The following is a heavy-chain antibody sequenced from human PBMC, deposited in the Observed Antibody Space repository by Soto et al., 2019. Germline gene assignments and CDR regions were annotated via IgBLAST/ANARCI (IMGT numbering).Heavy chain of an antibody. CDR3: ARNNILEIFYGGMDV. J-gene: IGHJ6*02. D-gene: IGHD4-17*01. CDR1: GGSISSGDYY. CDR2: IYYSGST. V-gene: IGHV4-30-4*01. Sequence: PSETLSLTCTVSGGSISSGDYYWSWIRQPPGKGLEWIGYIYYSGSTYYNPSLKSGVTISVDTSKSQFSLKLSSVTAADTAVYYCARNNILEIFYGGMDVWGQGTTVTVSS.